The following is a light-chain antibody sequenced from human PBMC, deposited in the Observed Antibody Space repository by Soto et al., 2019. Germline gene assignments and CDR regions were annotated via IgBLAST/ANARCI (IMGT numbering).Light chain of an antibody. Sequence: DIVMTQSPLSLPVTPGEPASISCRSSLSLQHSNGDNYLDWYLQKPGQSPQLLIYLGSNRASGVPDRFSGSGSGTDFTLKISRVEADDVGVYYCMQRRELPYTFGQGTKLEIK. V-gene: IGKV2-28*01. J-gene: IGKJ2*01. CDR2: LGS. CDR3: MQRRELPYT. CDR1: LSLQHSNGDNY.